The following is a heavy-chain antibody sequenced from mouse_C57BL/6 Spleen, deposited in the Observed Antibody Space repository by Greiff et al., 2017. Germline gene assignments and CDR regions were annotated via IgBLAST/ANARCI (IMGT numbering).Heavy chain of an antibody. D-gene: IGHD3-3*01. CDR2: INPNTGGT. Sequence: EVQLQQSGPELVKPGASVKISCKASGYTFTDYYMNWVKQSPGKSLEWIGDINPNTGGTSYNQKFKGKATLTVDKSSSTAYMELSSLTSEDSAVYYCASRGDYWYFDDWGAGTTVTVSS. J-gene: IGHJ1*01. CDR1: GYTFTDYY. CDR3: ASRGDYWYFDD. V-gene: IGHV1-26*01.